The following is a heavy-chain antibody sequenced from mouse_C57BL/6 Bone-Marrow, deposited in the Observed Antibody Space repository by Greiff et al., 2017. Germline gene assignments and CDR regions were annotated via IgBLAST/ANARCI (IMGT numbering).Heavy chain of an antibody. V-gene: IGHV1-81*01. D-gene: IGHD3-2*01. Sequence: VQLQQFGAELARPGASVKLSCKASGYTFTSYGISWVKPSTGQGLEWIGEIYPRSGNPYYNEKFKGKATLTADKSSSAAYMELRSLSAEDSAVYFCARDSAGYPGGYWGQGTTLTVSS. CDR2: IYPRSGNP. CDR1: GYTFTSYG. J-gene: IGHJ2*01. CDR3: ARDSAGYPGGY.